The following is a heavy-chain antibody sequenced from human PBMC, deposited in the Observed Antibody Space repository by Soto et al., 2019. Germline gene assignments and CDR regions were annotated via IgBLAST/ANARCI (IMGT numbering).Heavy chain of an antibody. Sequence: EVQLVESGGGLVQPGGSLRLSCAASGFTFSRYSMNWVRQAPGQGLEWVSYISSSSSTIYYADSVKGRFTISRDNAKNSLYLQMNSLRAEDTAVYYCARDLGSSWYPEYFQHWGQGTLVTVSS. CDR3: ARDLGSSWYPEYFQH. CDR1: GFTFSRYS. D-gene: IGHD6-13*01. V-gene: IGHV3-48*01. J-gene: IGHJ1*01. CDR2: ISSSSSTI.